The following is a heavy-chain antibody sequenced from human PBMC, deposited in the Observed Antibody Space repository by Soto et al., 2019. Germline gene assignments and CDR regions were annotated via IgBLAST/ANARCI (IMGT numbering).Heavy chain of an antibody. Sequence: QVQLQESGPGLVKPSQTLSLTCTVSGSSISSGGYYWSWIRQHPGKGLEWIGYIYYSGSTYYNPSLKSRVTISVDTSKNQFSLKLSSVTAADTAVYYCARETGLRGALFDYWGQGTLVTVSS. D-gene: IGHD4-17*01. CDR3: ARETGLRGALFDY. V-gene: IGHV4-31*03. CDR2: IYYSGST. CDR1: GSSISSGGYY. J-gene: IGHJ4*02.